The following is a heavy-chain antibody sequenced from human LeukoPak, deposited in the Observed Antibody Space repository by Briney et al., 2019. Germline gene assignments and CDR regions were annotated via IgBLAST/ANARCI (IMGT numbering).Heavy chain of an antibody. CDR1: GLTLSSYA. CDR3: SRIPWEGRVSGGYTFDS. J-gene: IGHJ4*02. V-gene: IGHV3-21*01. D-gene: IGHD3-10*01. Sequence: KTGGSLRLSRAACGLTLSSYAKICARDAPGKGLEDGSSIPCRSKYIHYANSVKCRFTIARDNAKNSLSLEMNSLRAEDTAVYSCSRIPWEGRVSGGYTFDSWGQGTLVTVSS. CDR2: IPCRSKYI.